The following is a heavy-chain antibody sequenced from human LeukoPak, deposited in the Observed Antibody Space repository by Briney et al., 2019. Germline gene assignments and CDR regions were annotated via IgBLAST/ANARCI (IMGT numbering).Heavy chain of an antibody. Sequence: GGSLRLSCAASGFTFSSHWMSWVRQAPGKGLEWVANIKQDGSEKYYVDSVKGRFTISRDNAKNSLYLQMNSLRAEDTAVYYCAKDRCSNGVGCYYYYMDVWGKGTTVTISS. CDR2: IKQDGSEK. CDR1: GFTFSSHW. V-gene: IGHV3-7*01. CDR3: AKDRCSNGVGCYYYYMDV. J-gene: IGHJ6*03. D-gene: IGHD2-8*01.